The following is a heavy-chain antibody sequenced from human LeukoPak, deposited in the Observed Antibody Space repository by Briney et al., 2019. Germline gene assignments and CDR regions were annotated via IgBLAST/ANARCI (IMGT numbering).Heavy chain of an antibody. V-gene: IGHV1-2*02. CDR2: INPNSGGT. D-gene: IGHD6-13*01. CDR1: GYTFTGYY. J-gene: IGHJ6*03. Sequence: ASVKVSCKASGYTFTGYYMHWVRQAPGQGLEWMGWINPNSGGTNYAQKFQGRVTMTRDTSISTAYMELSRLRSDDTAVYYCARVRYSSSWYGEYYYYYMDVWGKGTTVTVSS. CDR3: ARVRYSSSWYGEYYYYYMDV.